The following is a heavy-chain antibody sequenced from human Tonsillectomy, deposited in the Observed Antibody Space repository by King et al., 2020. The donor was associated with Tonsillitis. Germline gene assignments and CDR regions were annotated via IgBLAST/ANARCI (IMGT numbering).Heavy chain of an antibody. V-gene: IGHV4-4*07. D-gene: IGHD4/OR15-4a*01. CDR2: IFSSGST. CDR3: AREWYGELDP. J-gene: IGHJ5*02. Sequence: VQLQESGPGLVKPSETLSLTCTVPGDSIRGYHWSWIRQPAGKGLELIVRIFSSGSTNYNPSLNSRVTMSVDTSQNQFSLERSSVTAADTAVYYCAREWYGELDPWGQGTLVTVSS. CDR1: GDSIRGYH.